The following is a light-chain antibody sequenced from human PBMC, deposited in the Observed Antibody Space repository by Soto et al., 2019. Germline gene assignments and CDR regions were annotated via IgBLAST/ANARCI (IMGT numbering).Light chain of an antibody. CDR1: QSVYRS. CDR3: QQRNDWRRGT. J-gene: IGKJ5*01. CDR2: DAS. V-gene: IGKV3-11*01. Sequence: EIVLTQSPATLSLSPGEIATLYFSASQSVYRSLAWYQQKPGQAPRLLIYDASNRATGVPARFSGSGSGTDFTLTISSLEPEDFAVYYCQQRNDWRRGTFGQGTRLEIK.